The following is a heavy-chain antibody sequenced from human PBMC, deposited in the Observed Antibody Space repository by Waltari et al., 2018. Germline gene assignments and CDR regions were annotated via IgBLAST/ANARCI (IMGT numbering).Heavy chain of an antibody. Sequence: QVQLVESGGGVVQPGRSLRLSCAASGFTFSSYAMPGVRQAPGKGLEWVAVISYEGSNKYYADSVKGRFTISRDNSKNTLYLQMNSLRAEDTAVYYCVRDLERLSLDYWGQGTLVTVSS. CDR3: VRDLERLSLDY. D-gene: IGHD3-3*01. CDR1: GFTFSSYA. V-gene: IGHV3-30*01. CDR2: ISYEGSNK. J-gene: IGHJ4*02.